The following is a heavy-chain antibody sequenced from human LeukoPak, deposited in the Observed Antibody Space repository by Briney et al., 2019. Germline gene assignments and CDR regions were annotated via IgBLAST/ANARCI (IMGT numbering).Heavy chain of an antibody. V-gene: IGHV4-34*01. CDR1: GESFSDYY. CDR3: EMLAAIVGDAYDF. CDR2: INHSGNS. D-gene: IGHD1-26*01. J-gene: IGHJ3*01. Sequence: KPSETLSLTCAVYGESFSDYYFTWIRQPPGKGLEWIGDINHSGNSSYNKSLKSRVTISMDTSKNQVSLRLNSVTAADTAVYYCEMLAAIVGDAYDFWGHGTVVTVSS.